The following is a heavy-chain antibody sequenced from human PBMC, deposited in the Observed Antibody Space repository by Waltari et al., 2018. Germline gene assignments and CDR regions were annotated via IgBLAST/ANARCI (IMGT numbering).Heavy chain of an antibody. Sequence: QLQLQESGPRLVKPAETLALTCTVSGDSVISGPSFWAWIRQPPGKGLEWLGSMFYSGTTYHNSSLKSRVTISVDTSKNQVSLQLKSVTAADTAVYFCARDRSGTINSFDPWGRGTLVTVSS. CDR2: MFYSGTT. J-gene: IGHJ5*02. CDR3: ARDRSGTINSFDP. D-gene: IGHD1-26*01. CDR1: GDSVISGPSF. V-gene: IGHV4-39*07.